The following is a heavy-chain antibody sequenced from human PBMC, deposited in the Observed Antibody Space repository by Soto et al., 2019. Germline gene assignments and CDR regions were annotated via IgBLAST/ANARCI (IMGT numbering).Heavy chain of an antibody. CDR1: GGSFSGYY. Sequence: SETLSLTCAVYGGSFSGYYWSWIRQSPGKGLEWIGYIYNSGTTYYNPSLKSRVTIPVDTSKNQFSLKLTSVTAADTAVYYCARDPAPWGQGTLVTVSS. V-gene: IGHV4-34*09. CDR3: ARDPAP. CDR2: IYNSGTT. J-gene: IGHJ5*02.